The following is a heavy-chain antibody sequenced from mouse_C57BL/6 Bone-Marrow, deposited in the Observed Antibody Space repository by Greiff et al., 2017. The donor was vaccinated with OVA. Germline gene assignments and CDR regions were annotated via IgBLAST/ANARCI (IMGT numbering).Heavy chain of an antibody. CDR1: GYTFTDYY. CDR2: INPNNGGT. CDR3: ATIYYAPFGY. J-gene: IGHJ2*01. V-gene: IGHV1-26*01. D-gene: IGHD2-1*01. Sequence: EVQLQQSGPELVKPGASVKISCKASGYTFTDYYMNWVKQSHGKSLEWIGDINPNNGGTSYNQKFKGKATLTVDKSSSTAYMELRSLTSEDSAVYYCATIYYAPFGYWCQGTTLTVSS.